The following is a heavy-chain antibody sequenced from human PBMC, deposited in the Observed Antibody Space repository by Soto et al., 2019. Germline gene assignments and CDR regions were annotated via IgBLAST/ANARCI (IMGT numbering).Heavy chain of an antibody. CDR2: IKQDGSEK. CDR1: GFTFSRFW. CDR3: ARDLAGLDY. J-gene: IGHJ4*02. Sequence: GGSLRLSCVASGFTFSRFWMSWVRQAPGKGLEWVANIKQDGSEKNYVDFVKGRFTISRDNAKNSLFLQMSSLRADDTAVYYCARDLAGLDYWGQGTLVTVSS. V-gene: IGHV3-7*05.